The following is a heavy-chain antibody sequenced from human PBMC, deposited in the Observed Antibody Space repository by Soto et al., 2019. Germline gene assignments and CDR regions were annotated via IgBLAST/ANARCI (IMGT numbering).Heavy chain of an antibody. D-gene: IGHD6-13*01. CDR3: ARDLGSSWYPEYFQH. CDR2: IKQDESEK. Sequence: GGSLRLSCAASGFTFSSYWMNWVRQAPGKGLEWVANIKQDESEKYYVDSVKGRFTISRDNAKNSLYLQMNSLRAEDTAVYYCARDLGSSWYPEYFQHWGQGTLVTVSS. V-gene: IGHV3-7*01. J-gene: IGHJ1*01. CDR1: GFTFSSYW.